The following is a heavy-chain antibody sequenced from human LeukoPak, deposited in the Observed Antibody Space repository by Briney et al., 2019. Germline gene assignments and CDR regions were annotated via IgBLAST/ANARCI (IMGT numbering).Heavy chain of an antibody. Sequence: SETLSLTCTVSGASITTYYWTWIRQPPGKGLEWIGYIYHSGSTNYNPSLKSRVTISLDTSRNQFSLRLSSVTAADTAVYFCARKYSTSSEGDYFDYWGQGSLVTVSS. V-gene: IGHV4-59*01. D-gene: IGHD6-6*01. J-gene: IGHJ4*02. CDR2: IYHSGST. CDR1: GASITTYY. CDR3: ARKYSTSSEGDYFDY.